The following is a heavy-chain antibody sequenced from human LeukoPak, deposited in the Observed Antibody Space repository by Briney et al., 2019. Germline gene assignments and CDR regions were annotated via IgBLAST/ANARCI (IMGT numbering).Heavy chain of an antibody. Sequence: ASVKVSCKASGYTFTSYGISWVRQAPGQGLEWMGWISTYNGNTNYAQKLQGRVTMTTDTSTNTASTAYMELRSLRSDDTAVYYCARDYDSSGYYDYWGQGTLVTVSS. D-gene: IGHD3-22*01. J-gene: IGHJ4*02. CDR3: ARDYDSSGYYDY. CDR1: GYTFTSYG. V-gene: IGHV1-18*01. CDR2: ISTYNGNT.